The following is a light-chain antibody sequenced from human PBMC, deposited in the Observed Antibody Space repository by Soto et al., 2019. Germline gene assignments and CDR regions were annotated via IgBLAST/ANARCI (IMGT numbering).Light chain of an antibody. CDR2: GAS. J-gene: IGKJ1*01. CDR3: QQYGDSPET. CDR1: QNVRSDS. V-gene: IGKV3-20*01. Sequence: EIVLTQSPGTLSLSPGEGATLSCRASQNVRSDSLVWYQHKPGQAPRVLIYGASTRATGIPVRFSGSGSGTDFTLTITRLEPEGCAVYYCQQYGDSPETFGQGTKVDIK.